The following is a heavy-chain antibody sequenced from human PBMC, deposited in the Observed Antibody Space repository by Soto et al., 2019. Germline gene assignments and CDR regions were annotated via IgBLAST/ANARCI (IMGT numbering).Heavy chain of an antibody. CDR2: ISGSGGST. CDR3: AKSQEIGTHFFDS. CDR1: GFTFSSYA. J-gene: IGHJ4*02. Sequence: GGSLRLSCAASGFTFSSYAMSWVRQAPGKGLEWVSAISGSGGSTYYADSVKGRFTISRDNAKNSLSLQMNSLRAGDMAVYFCAKSQEIGTHFFDSWGQGTQVTVSS. D-gene: IGHD6-13*01. V-gene: IGHV3-23*01.